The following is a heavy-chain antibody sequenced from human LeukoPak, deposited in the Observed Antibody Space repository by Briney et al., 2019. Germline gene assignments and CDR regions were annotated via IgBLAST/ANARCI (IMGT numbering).Heavy chain of an antibody. CDR2: IYHSGST. Sequence: SETLSLTCTVSDYSISSNYYWAWIRQPPGKGLEWIGTIYHSGSTYYSPSLKSRVTISVDTSKNQFSLKLSSVTAADTAVYYCAREQPITGGDYWGQGTLVTASS. V-gene: IGHV4-38-2*02. J-gene: IGHJ4*02. CDR1: DYSISSNYY. CDR3: AREQPITGGDY. D-gene: IGHD5-24*01.